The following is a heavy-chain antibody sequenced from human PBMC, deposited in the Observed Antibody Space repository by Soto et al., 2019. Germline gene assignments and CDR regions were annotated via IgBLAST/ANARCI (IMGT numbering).Heavy chain of an antibody. Sequence: SETLSLTCAVYGGSFSGYYWSWIRQPPGKGLEWIGEINHSGSTNYNPSLKSRVTISVDTSKNQFSLKLSSVTAADTAVYYCARAASITMVRGVIGTWGQGTLVTVSS. D-gene: IGHD3-10*01. CDR1: GGSFSGYY. CDR2: INHSGST. J-gene: IGHJ4*02. V-gene: IGHV4-34*01. CDR3: ARAASITMVRGVIGT.